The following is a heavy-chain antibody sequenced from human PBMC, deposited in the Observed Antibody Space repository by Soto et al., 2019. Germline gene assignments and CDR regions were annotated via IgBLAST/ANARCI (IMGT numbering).Heavy chain of an antibody. CDR1: GDSVSSNSAV. Sequence: SQTLSLTCAISGDSVSSNSAVWNWIRQSPSGGLEWLGRTYYRSKWYNDYAVSVKSRITINPDTYKNQFSLQLNSVTPEDTAVYYCAGGSEERDCSGGSCFLKWLDPWGQGTPVTVSA. CDR3: AGGSEERDCSGGSCFLKWLDP. D-gene: IGHD2-15*01. J-gene: IGHJ5*02. V-gene: IGHV6-1*01. CDR2: TYYRSKWYN.